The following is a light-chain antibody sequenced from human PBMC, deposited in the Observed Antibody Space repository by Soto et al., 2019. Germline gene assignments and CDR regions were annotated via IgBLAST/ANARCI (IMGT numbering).Light chain of an antibody. CDR1: QDIDNY. CDR2: AAS. J-gene: IGKJ3*01. Sequence: DIQVTQSPSSLSASVGDRVTITCRASQDIDNYLAWIQQRPGKAPRSLIYAASNLHGGVPSKFSASGSGTDFTLTISSLQPEDFATYYCQQYRTYPFTFGPGTKV. V-gene: IGKV1-16*02. CDR3: QQYRTYPFT.